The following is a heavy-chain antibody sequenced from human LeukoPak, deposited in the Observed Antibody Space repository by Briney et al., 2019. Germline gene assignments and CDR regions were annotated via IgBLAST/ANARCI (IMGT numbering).Heavy chain of an antibody. D-gene: IGHD6-19*01. CDR1: GFTFSSYA. V-gene: IGHV3-23*01. Sequence: GGSLRLSCAASGFTFSSYAMSWVRQAPGKGLEWVSAISGSGGSTYYADSVKGRFTISRDNSKNTLYLQMNSLRAEDMALYYCAKLPSYSSGWNRKTPQDFYYYMDVWGKGTTVTVSS. CDR3: AKLPSYSSGWNRKTPQDFYYYMDV. CDR2: ISGSGGST. J-gene: IGHJ6*03.